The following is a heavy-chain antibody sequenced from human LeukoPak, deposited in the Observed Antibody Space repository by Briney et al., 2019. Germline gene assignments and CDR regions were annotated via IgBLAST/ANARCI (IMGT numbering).Heavy chain of an antibody. D-gene: IGHD3-22*01. CDR2: IYSGGST. J-gene: IGHJ4*02. CDR1: GFTVSSNY. Sequence: GGSRRLSCAASGFTVSSNYMSWVRQAPGKGLEWVSVIYSGGSTYYADSVKGRFTISRDNSKNTLYLQMNSLRAEDTAVYYCARERYYYDSSGYYYFDYWGQGTLVTVSS. V-gene: IGHV3-66*01. CDR3: ARERYYYDSSGYYYFDY.